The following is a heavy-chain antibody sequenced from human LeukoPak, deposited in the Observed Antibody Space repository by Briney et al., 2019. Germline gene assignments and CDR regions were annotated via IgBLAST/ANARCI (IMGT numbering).Heavy chain of an antibody. CDR2: VYSGGST. D-gene: IGHD6-13*01. Sequence: GGSLRLSCAASGFIFSNYGMHWVRQAPGKGLEGVSVVYSGGSTYYADSVKGRFTISRHNSKNTLYLQMNSLRAEDTAVYYCATERIAAAGTWYYYYGMDVWGQGTTVTVSS. CDR3: ATERIAAAGTWYYYYGMDV. V-gene: IGHV3-NL1*01. CDR1: GFIFSNYG. J-gene: IGHJ6*02.